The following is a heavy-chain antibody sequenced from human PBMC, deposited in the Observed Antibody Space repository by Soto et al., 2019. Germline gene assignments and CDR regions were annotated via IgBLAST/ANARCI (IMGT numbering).Heavy chain of an antibody. V-gene: IGHV3-9*01. Sequence: EVQLVESGGGLVQPGRSLRLSCAASGFTFDDYAMHWVRQAPGKGLEWVSGISWNSDNIGYADSVKGRFTISRDNAKNSLYLQMISLRAEDTALYYCAKDREPGYCSSTSCYVGAFDIWGQGTMVTVSS. CDR3: AKDREPGYCSSTSCYVGAFDI. CDR2: ISWNSDNI. J-gene: IGHJ3*02. D-gene: IGHD2-2*01. CDR1: GFTFDDYA.